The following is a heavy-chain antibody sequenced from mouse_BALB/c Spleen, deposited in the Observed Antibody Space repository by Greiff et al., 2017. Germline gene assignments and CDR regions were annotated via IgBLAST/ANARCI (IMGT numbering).Heavy chain of an antibody. J-gene: IGHJ3*01. CDR3: ARHKATGAWFAY. CDR1: EYEFPSHD. V-gene: IGHV5-2*01. D-gene: IGHD3-2*02. CDR2: INSDGGST. Sequence: EVQGVESGGGLVQPGESLKLSCESNEYEFPSHDMSWVRKTPEKRLELVAAINSDGGSTYYPDTMERRFIISRDNTKKTLYLQMSSLKSEDTAMYYCARHKATGAWFAYWGQGTLVTVSA.